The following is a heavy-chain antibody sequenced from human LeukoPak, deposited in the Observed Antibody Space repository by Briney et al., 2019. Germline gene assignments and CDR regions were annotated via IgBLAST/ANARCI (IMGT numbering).Heavy chain of an antibody. D-gene: IGHD4-11*01. CDR1: GFTFSSYW. CDR3: VKDYSN. J-gene: IGHJ4*02. CDR2: IKSDGSNT. V-gene: IGHV3-74*01. Sequence: RGSLRLSCAASGFTFSSYWMHWVRQAPGKGLVWVSCIKSDGSNTRYADSVKGRFTISRDDAKNTLYLQMNSLRAEDTAVYYCVKDYSNWGQGTLVTVSS.